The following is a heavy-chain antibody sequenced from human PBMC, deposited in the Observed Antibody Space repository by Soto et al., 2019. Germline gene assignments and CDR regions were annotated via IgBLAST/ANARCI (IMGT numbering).Heavy chain of an antibody. CDR2: IHSGGST. Sequence: GGSLRLSCAASGLIVSSNFMSWVRQAPGKGLEWLSIIHSGGSTYYADSVKGRFTISRDNSQNTLYLQMNSLRAEDTAVYYCAREEPYYYGASGYYLDYWGQGTLVTVSS. CDR3: AREEPYYYGASGYYLDY. CDR1: GLIVSSNF. V-gene: IGHV3-66*01. D-gene: IGHD3-22*01. J-gene: IGHJ4*02.